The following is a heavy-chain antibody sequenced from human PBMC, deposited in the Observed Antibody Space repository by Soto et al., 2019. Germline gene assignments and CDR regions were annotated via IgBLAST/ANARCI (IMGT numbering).Heavy chain of an antibody. CDR1: GYTFTSYA. CDR2: INAGNGNT. CDR3: ARAMIVVVTPPWIGY. Sequence: ASVKVSCKASGYTFTSYAMHWVRQAPGQRLEWMGWINAGNGNTKYSQKFQGRVTITRDTFASTAYMELSSLRSEDTAVYYCARAMIVVVTPPWIGYWGKGTLVTVSS. J-gene: IGHJ4*02. D-gene: IGHD3-22*01. V-gene: IGHV1-3*01.